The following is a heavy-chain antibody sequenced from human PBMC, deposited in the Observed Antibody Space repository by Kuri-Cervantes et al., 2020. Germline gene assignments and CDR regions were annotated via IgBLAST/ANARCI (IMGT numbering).Heavy chain of an antibody. J-gene: IGHJ4*02. Sequence: ASVKVSCKASGYTFTSYGISWVRQAPGQGLEWMGWISAYSGDTKYAQKFQGRVTMTTDTSTSTAYMELRSLRSDDTAVYYCARESPYYYDSSGYYPDTYYFDYWGQGTRGTVSS. D-gene: IGHD3-22*01. CDR2: ISAYSGDT. CDR1: GYTFTSYG. V-gene: IGHV1-18*01. CDR3: ARESPYYYDSSGYYPDTYYFDY.